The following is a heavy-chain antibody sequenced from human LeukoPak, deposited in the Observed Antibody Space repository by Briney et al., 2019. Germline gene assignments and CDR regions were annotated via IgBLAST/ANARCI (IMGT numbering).Heavy chain of an antibody. CDR3: AKDVGMTAIRGFDY. CDR1: GLTFSSHG. CDR2: ISYDGSNK. V-gene: IGHV3-30*18. Sequence: PGGSLRLSCAASGLTFSSHGMHWVRQAPGKGLEWVAIISYDGSNKFFADSVKGRFTISRDNSKNTLYLQMNSLTAEDTAVYYCAKDVGMTAIRGFDYWGQGTLAIVSS. D-gene: IGHD2-21*02. J-gene: IGHJ4*02.